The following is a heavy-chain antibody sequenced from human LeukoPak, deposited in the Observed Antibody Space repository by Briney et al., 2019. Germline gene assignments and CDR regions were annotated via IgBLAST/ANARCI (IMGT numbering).Heavy chain of an antibody. CDR3: ARDRGYSYGIDY. Sequence: KPSETLSLNCAVYGGSFSSYYWSWIRQPPGKGLEWIGYIYYSGSTNYNPSLKSRVTISVDTSKNQFSLKLSSVTAADTAVYYCARDRGYSYGIDYWGQGTLVTVSS. CDR2: IYYSGST. D-gene: IGHD5-18*01. V-gene: IGHV4-59*01. J-gene: IGHJ4*02. CDR1: GGSFSSYY.